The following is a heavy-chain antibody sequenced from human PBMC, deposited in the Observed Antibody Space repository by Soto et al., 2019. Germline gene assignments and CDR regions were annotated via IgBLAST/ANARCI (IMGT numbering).Heavy chain of an antibody. CDR2: IFSNDEK. Sequence: SGPTLVNPTETLTLTCTVSGFSLSNARMGVSWIRQPPGKALEWLAHIFSNDEKSYSTSLKSRLTIFKDTSKSQVVLTMTNMDPVDTATYYCARIGGSSSSGPYYYGMDVWGQGTTVTVSS. V-gene: IGHV2-26*01. J-gene: IGHJ6*02. CDR3: ARIGGSSSSGPYYYGMDV. CDR1: GFSLSNARMG. D-gene: IGHD6-6*01.